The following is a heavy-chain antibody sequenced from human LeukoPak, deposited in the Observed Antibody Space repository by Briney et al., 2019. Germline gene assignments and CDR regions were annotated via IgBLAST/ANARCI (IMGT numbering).Heavy chain of an antibody. V-gene: IGHV3-23*01. J-gene: IGHJ4*02. CDR2: ISPSGDIT. CDR1: GFTFSKHG. CDR3: AKDDAWLRFGE. Sequence: GGSLRLSCAASGFTFSKHGMNWVRKAPGKGLEWVSGISPSGDITYYADSVKGRFTISRDNSKNTLYLEVISLTAEDTAVYYCAKDDAWLRFGEWSQGTLVTVSS. D-gene: IGHD3-10*01.